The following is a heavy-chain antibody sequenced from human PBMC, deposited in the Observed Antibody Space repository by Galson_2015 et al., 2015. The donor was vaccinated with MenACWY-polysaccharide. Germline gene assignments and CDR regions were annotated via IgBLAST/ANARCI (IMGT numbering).Heavy chain of an antibody. J-gene: IGHJ4*02. CDR3: ARGYSAYD. CDR2: IKSDGSST. D-gene: IGHD5-12*01. CDR1: GFTFSTYW. Sequence: LRLSCAASGFTFSTYWMHWVRQAPGKGLVWVSRIKSDGSSTNYADSVKGRFTISRDNAKNTLYLQMNSPRAEDTALYYCARGYSAYDWGQGTLVTVSA. V-gene: IGHV3-74*01.